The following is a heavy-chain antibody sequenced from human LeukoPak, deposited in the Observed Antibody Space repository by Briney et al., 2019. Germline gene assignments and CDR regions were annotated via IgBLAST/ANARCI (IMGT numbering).Heavy chain of an antibody. J-gene: IGHJ4*02. D-gene: IGHD2-8*02. Sequence: PGGSLRLSCAASGFTCSSYWMSWVRQALGKGLEWVANIKQDGSEKYNVDSVKGRFTISRDNAKNSLYLQMNSLRAGDTAVYYCARGSYWVDCWGQGTLVTVSS. CDR2: IKQDGSEK. V-gene: IGHV3-7*01. CDR1: GFTCSSYW. CDR3: ARGSYWVDC.